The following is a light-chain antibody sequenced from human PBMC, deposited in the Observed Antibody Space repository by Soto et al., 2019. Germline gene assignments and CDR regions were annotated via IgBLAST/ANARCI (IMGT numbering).Light chain of an antibody. J-gene: IGLJ3*02. CDR3: GTWDDSLRTWV. CDR1: SSNIGGNS. Sequence: QSVLTQPPSVSAAPGQKVTISCSGSSSNIGGNSVSWYQQLPGTAPKLLIYDDDKRPSVISDRFSGSKSGTSATLGITGLQTGDEADFYCGTWDDSLRTWVFGGGTKLTVL. CDR2: DDD. V-gene: IGLV1-51*01.